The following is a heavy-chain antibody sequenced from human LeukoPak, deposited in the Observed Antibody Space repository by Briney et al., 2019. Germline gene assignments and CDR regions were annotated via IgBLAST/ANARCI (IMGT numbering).Heavy chain of an antibody. CDR1: GFTFSNYY. CDR3: GRAGDY. V-gene: IGHV3-21*06. J-gene: IGHJ4*02. Sequence: GGSLRLSCAASGFTFSNYYMNCVRQAPGKGLEWILSISVTSSYIFYADSMKGRFIVSRDNAKNSLCLQMNSLRAEATAVYYCGRAGDYWGQGTLVTVSS. CDR2: ISVTSSYI. D-gene: IGHD7-27*01.